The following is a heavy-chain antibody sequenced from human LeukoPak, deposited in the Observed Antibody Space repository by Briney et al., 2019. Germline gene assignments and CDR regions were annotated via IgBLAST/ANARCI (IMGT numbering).Heavy chain of an antibody. CDR1: GGSISTYY. CDR3: ARRSGSGRHPFHI. Sequence: SETLSLTCTVSGGSISTYYWNWIRQTAGRGLELVGRIYASGSANYNPSLKNRLTMSIDTSKNQFSLKLTSVTAADTAVYYCARRSGSGRHPFHIWGQGTLVTVSS. D-gene: IGHD3-10*01. J-gene: IGHJ3*02. CDR2: IYASGSA. V-gene: IGHV4-4*07.